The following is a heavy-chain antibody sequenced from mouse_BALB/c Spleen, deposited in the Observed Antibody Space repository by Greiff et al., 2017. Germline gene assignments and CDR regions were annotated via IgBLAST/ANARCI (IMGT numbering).Heavy chain of an antibody. V-gene: IGHV3-2*02. D-gene: IGHD4-1*01. CDR3: ARGELGLAY. Sequence: EVQLQESGPGLVKPSQSLSLTCTVTGYSITSDYAWNWIRQFPGNKLEWMGYISYSGSTSYNPSLKSRISITRDTSKNQFFLQLNSVTTEDTATYYCARGELGLAYWGQGTLVTVSA. CDR2: ISYSGST. CDR1: GYSITSDYA. J-gene: IGHJ3*01.